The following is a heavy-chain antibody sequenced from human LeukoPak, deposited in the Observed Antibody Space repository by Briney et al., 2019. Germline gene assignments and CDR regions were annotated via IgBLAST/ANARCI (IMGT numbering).Heavy chain of an antibody. CDR3: ARHYGSGKPWFDY. D-gene: IGHD3-10*01. Sequence: SETLSLTCTVSGGSISSYYWSWIRLPPGKGLEWIGYIYYTGSTNYNPSLKSRVTISVDTSKNQFSLKLSSVTAADTAVYYCARHYGSGKPWFDYWGQGTLVTVSS. J-gene: IGHJ4*02. CDR2: IYYTGST. CDR1: GGSISSYY. V-gene: IGHV4-59*01.